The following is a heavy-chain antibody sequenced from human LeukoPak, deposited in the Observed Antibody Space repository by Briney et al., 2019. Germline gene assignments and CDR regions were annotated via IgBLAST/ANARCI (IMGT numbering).Heavy chain of an antibody. V-gene: IGHV1-2*02. J-gene: IGHJ3*02. D-gene: IGHD4-23*01. CDR1: GYIFTDYY. Sequence: ASVKVSCKASGYIFTDYYVHWVRQAPGQGLEWMGWFNLASGGTKYAQKFQGRVTMTRDTSINTAYMELSSLGLDDTAVYYCARGLYYGGNQRAHDAFDIWGQGTLVTVSS. CDR3: ARGLYYGGNQRAHDAFDI. CDR2: FNLASGGT.